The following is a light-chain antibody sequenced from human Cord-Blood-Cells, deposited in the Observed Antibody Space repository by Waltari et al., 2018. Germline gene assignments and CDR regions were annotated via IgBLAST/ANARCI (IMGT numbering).Light chain of an antibody. Sequence: DIQMTQSPSSLSASVGDRVTITCRASQGISSYLNWYQQKPGKAPKPLIYAASSLQSGVPSRFSGSGSGTDFTLTISSLQPEDFATYYCQQSYSTVWTFGQGTKVEIK. J-gene: IGKJ1*01. CDR2: AAS. V-gene: IGKV1-39*01. CDR1: QGISSY. CDR3: QQSYSTVWT.